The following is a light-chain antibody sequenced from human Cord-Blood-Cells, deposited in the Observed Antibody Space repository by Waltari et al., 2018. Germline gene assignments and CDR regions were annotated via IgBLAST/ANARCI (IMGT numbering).Light chain of an antibody. Sequence: EIVLTQSPATLSLSPGERATLSCRASQSVSSYLAWYQQKPGQAPRLLIYDASNRATDIPARFSGSGSGTDFNLTISSLEPEDFAVYYCQQRSNWPTFGQGTKVEIK. CDR1: QSVSSY. CDR2: DAS. J-gene: IGKJ1*01. CDR3: QQRSNWPT. V-gene: IGKV3-11*01.